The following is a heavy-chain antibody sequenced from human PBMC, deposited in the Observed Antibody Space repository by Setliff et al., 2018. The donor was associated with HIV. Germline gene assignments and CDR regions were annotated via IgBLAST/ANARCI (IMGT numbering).Heavy chain of an antibody. CDR3: ARGARLLAGYSDRWDYYHMGV. CDR1: GASIGRRSDC. Sequence: SETLSLTCTVSGASIGRRSDCWGWIRQPPGKGLEWIGSFYYSWNTYYNPSLKSRVTISVDTSKNQFSLKLSSVTAADTAVYYCARGARLLAGYSDRWDYYHMGVWGKGTTVTVS. D-gene: IGHD6-13*01. J-gene: IGHJ6*03. CDR2: FYYSWNT. V-gene: IGHV4-39*01.